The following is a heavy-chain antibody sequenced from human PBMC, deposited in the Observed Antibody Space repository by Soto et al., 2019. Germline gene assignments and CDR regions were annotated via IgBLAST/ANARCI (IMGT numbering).Heavy chain of an antibody. Sequence: QVQLVQSGAEVKKPGSSVKVSCKASGGTFSSYAISWVRQAPGQGLEWMGGIIPIFGTANYAQKFQGRVTITADESTTTDYMELSSLRSEATAVYYCASAPSRYYYYGMDVWGQGTTVTVSS. J-gene: IGHJ6*02. CDR1: GGTFSSYA. CDR3: ASAPSRYYYYGMDV. D-gene: IGHD7-27*01. V-gene: IGHV1-69*12. CDR2: IIPIFGTA.